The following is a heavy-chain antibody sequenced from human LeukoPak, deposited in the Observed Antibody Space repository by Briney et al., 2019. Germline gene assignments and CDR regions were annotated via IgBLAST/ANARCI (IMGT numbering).Heavy chain of an antibody. J-gene: IGHJ5*02. Sequence: SETLSLTCTASGGSISSYYWSWIRQPPGKGLEWIGYIYYSGSTNYNPSLKSRVTISVDTSKNQFSLKLSSVTAADTAVYYCTRVVDSGTVTSPQINWFDPWGQGTLVTVSS. CDR2: IYYSGST. CDR3: TRVVDSGTVTSPQINWFDP. CDR1: GGSISSYY. D-gene: IGHD3-10*01. V-gene: IGHV4-59*12.